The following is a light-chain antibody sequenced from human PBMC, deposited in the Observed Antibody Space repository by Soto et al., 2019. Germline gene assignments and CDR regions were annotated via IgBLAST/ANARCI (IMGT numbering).Light chain of an antibody. CDR3: SSYVSGNTVV. Sequence: LIPPASVAGSPGQSDTISCTGTSNDVGAYNYVCWYQQHPGKVPKLLIYEVTNRPSGVSNRFSGYKSGNTASLTISGLQAEDEADYYCSSYVSGNTVVFGGGSKVTVL. CDR1: SNDVGAYNY. J-gene: IGLJ2*01. V-gene: IGLV2-14*01. CDR2: EVT.